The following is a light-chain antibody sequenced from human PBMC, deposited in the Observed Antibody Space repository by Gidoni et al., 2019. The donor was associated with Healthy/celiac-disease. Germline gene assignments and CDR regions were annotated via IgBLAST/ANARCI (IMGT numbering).Light chain of an antibody. CDR1: QSISSW. CDR3: QQYNSYPWT. V-gene: IGKV1-5*03. CDR2: KSS. Sequence: DIQMTQSPSTRSASVGARVTITCRASQSISSWLAWYQQKQGKAPKLLIYKSSSLESGVPSRFSGSGAGTEFTLTISSLQPDDFATYYCQQYNSYPWTFGQGTKVEIK. J-gene: IGKJ1*01.